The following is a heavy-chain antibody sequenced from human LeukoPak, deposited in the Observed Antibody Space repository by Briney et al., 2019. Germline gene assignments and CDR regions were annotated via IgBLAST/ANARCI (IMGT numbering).Heavy chain of an antibody. CDR2: ISGSGGST. D-gene: IGHD3-22*01. CDR3: AKPQYYYDSSGYGAFDI. Sequence: GGSLRLSCAASGFTFSSYAMSWVRQAPGKGLEWVSAISGSGGSTYYADSVKGRFTISRDNSKNTLYLQMNSLRAEDTAVYYCAKPQYYYDSSGYGAFDIWAKGQWSPSLQ. V-gene: IGHV3-23*01. CDR1: GFTFSSYA. J-gene: IGHJ3*02.